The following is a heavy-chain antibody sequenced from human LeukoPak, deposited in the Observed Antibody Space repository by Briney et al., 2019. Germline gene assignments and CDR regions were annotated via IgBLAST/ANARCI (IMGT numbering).Heavy chain of an antibody. CDR3: ARALRGYCSSTSCRYTYYYYYMDV. CDR1: GGSISSHY. Sequence: SETLSLTCTVSGGSISSHYWSWIRQLPGKGLEWIGYIYYSGSTNYNPSLKSRVTISVDTSKNQFSLKLSSVTAADTAVYYCARALRGYCSSTSCRYTYYYYYMDVWGKGTTVTVSS. V-gene: IGHV4-59*11. D-gene: IGHD2-2*01. CDR2: IYYSGST. J-gene: IGHJ6*03.